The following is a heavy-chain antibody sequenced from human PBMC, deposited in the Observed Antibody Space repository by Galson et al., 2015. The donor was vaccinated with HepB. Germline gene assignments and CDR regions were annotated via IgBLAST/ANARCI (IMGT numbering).Heavy chain of an antibody. CDR3: ARVSILFARGTTAGGWFDP. CDR1: GYTFTSYG. D-gene: IGHD1-7*01. CDR2: ISAYNGNT. V-gene: IGHV1-18*01. J-gene: IGHJ5*02. Sequence: SVKVSCKASGYTFTSYGISWVRQAPGQGLEWMGWISAYNGNTNYAQKLQGRVTMTTDTSTSTAYMELRSLRSDDTAVYYCARVSILFARGTTAGGWFDPWGQGTLVTVSS.